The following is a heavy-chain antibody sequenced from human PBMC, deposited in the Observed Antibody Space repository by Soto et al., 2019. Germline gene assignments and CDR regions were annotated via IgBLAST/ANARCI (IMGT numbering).Heavy chain of an antibody. V-gene: IGHV1-58*01. D-gene: IGHD2-8*01. CDR3: SADATAGQQMVSSDY. J-gene: IGHJ4*02. CDR1: GFTFTSSA. CDR2: IAVGSGYT. Sequence: SVKVSCKASGFTFTSSAFQWVRQARGQRLEWIGWIAVGSGYTNYAQRFQDRFTLTRDLSTSTTYMELCLLTSEDTAIYYWSADATAGQQMVSSDYWGQGTLVTVSS.